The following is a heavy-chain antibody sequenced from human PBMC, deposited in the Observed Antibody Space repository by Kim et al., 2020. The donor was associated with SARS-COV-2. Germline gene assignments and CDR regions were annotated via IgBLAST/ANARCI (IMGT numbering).Heavy chain of an antibody. V-gene: IGHV3-7*03. Sequence: GGSLRLSCAASGFTFSSYWMSWVRQAPGKGLEWVANIKQDGSEKYYVDSVKGRFTISRDNAKNSLYLQMNSLRAEDTAVYYCASRGSSWYSVEAVDIWGQGTMVTVSS. CDR1: GFTFSSYW. CDR3: ASRGSSWYSVEAVDI. D-gene: IGHD6-13*01. CDR2: IKQDGSEK. J-gene: IGHJ3*02.